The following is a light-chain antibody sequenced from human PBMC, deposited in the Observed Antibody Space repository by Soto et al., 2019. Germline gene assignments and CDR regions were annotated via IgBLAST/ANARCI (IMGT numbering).Light chain of an antibody. CDR2: STN. V-gene: IGLV1-44*01. CDR3: ATWDDSLNGYV. CDR1: SSNIGSNT. Sequence: QSVLTQPPSASGTPGQRVTLSFSGSSSNIGSNTVHWYQQLPGTAPKLLIYSTNQRPSVVPDRFSGSRSGTSASLAISGLQYKDEADYYCATWDDSLNGYVFGTGTKLTVL. J-gene: IGLJ1*01.